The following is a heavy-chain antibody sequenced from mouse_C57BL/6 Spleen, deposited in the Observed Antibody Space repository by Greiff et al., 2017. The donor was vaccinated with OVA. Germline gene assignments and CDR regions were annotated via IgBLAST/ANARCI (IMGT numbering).Heavy chain of an antibody. V-gene: IGHV1-69*01. Sequence: VQLQQPGAELVLPGASVKLSCKASGYTFTSYWMHWVKQRPGQGLEWIGEIDPSASYSNYNQKFSGKSTLTVDKSSSTAYMQLSSLTSEDSAVYYCARGDPYFDYWGQGTTLTVSS. CDR2: IDPSASYS. J-gene: IGHJ2*01. CDR1: GYTFTSYW. D-gene: IGHD3-3*01. CDR3: ARGDPYFDY.